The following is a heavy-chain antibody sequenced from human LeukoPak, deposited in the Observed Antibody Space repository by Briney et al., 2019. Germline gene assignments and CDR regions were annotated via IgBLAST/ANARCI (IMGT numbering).Heavy chain of an antibody. CDR3: AKDTSIGRYCTNGVCSPFDY. Sequence: GGSLRLSCAASGFTFSSYATSWVRQAPGKGLEWVSAISDSGGSTYDADSVKGRFTISRDNSKNTLYLQMNSLRAEDTAVYYCAKDTSIGRYCTNGVCSPFDYWGQGTLVTVSS. J-gene: IGHJ4*02. CDR2: ISDSGGST. D-gene: IGHD2-8*01. V-gene: IGHV3-23*01. CDR1: GFTFSSYA.